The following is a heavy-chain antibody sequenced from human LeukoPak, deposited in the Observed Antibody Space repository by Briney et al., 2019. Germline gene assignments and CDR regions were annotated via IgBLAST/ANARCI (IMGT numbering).Heavy chain of an antibody. CDR2: ISGSGGST. V-gene: IGHV3-23*01. J-gene: IGHJ4*02. D-gene: IGHD6-19*01. CDR3: AKMRAGSGWFDY. CDR1: GFTFSSYA. Sequence: GRSLRLSCAASGFTFSSYAMSWVRQAPGKGLEWVSAISGSGGSTYYADSVKGRFTISRDNSKNTLYLQMNSVRAEDTAVYYCAKMRAGSGWFDYWGQGTLVTVSS.